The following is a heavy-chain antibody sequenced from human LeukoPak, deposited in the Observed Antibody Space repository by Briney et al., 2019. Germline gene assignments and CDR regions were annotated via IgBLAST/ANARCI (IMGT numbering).Heavy chain of an antibody. CDR2: IYPGDSDT. CDR1: GYSFTSYW. CDR3: ARRGYYDSSGSDY. D-gene: IGHD3-22*01. Sequence: GESLKISCKGSGYSFTSYWIGWVRQMPGKGLEWMGIIYPGDSDTSYSPSFQGQVTISADKSISTAYLQWSSLKASDTAMYYCARRGYYDSSGSDYWGQGTLVTVSS. J-gene: IGHJ4*02. V-gene: IGHV5-51*01.